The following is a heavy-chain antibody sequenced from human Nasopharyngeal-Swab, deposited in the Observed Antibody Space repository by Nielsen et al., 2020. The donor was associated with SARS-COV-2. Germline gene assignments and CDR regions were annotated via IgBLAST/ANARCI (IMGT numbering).Heavy chain of an antibody. D-gene: IGHD5-18*01. CDR2: INHSGST. J-gene: IGHJ4*02. V-gene: IGHV4-34*01. CDR3: ARSGYSYGLPVGYFGH. CDR1: GGSFSGNY. Sequence: SETLSLTCAVFGGSFSGNYWSWIRQPPGKGLEWIGEINHSGSTNYNPSLKRRVTISIDTSKNQLSLKLSSVTAADTAVYYCARSGYSYGLPVGYFGHWGQGTLVTVSS.